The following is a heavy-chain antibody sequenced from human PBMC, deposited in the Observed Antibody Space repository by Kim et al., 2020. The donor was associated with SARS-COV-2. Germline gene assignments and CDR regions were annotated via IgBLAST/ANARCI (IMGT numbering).Heavy chain of an antibody. CDR2: INAGNGNT. J-gene: IGHJ3*02. D-gene: IGHD3-22*01. CDR1: GYTFTSYA. CDR3: ARGRGVNYYDSSGTPPGAFDI. Sequence: ASVKVSCKASGYTFTSYAMHWVPQAPGQRLEWMGWINAGNGNTKYSQKFQGRVTITRDTSASTAYMELSSLRSEDTAVYYCARGRGVNYYDSSGTPPGAFDIWGQGTMVTVSS. V-gene: IGHV1-3*01.